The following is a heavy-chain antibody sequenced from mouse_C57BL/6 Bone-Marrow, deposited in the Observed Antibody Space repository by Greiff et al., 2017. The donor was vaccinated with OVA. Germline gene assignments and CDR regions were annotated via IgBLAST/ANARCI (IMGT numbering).Heavy chain of an antibody. J-gene: IGHJ2*01. Sequence: QVQLQQPGAELVRPGSSVKLSCKASGYTFTSYWMHWVKQRPIQGLEWIGNIDPSDSETHYNQKFKDKATLTVDKSSSTAYMQLSSLTSEDSAVYYCARWGIDYGSYYFDYWGQGTTLTVSS. D-gene: IGHD1-1*01. CDR2: IDPSDSET. V-gene: IGHV1-52*01. CDR1: GYTFTSYW. CDR3: ARWGIDYGSYYFDY.